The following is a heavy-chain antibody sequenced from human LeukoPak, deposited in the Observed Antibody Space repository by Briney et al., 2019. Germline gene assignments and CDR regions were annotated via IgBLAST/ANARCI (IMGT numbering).Heavy chain of an antibody. CDR2: IIPFFGTA. CDR3: ARGPYSSSTFDY. J-gene: IGHJ4*02. CDR1: GGTFSSYA. D-gene: IGHD6-6*01. Sequence: ASVKVSCKASGGTFSSYAISWVRQAPGQGLEWMGGIIPFFGTANYAQKFQGRVTITTDESTSTAYMELSSLRSEDTAVYYCARGPYSSSTFDYWGQGTLVTVSS. V-gene: IGHV1-69*05.